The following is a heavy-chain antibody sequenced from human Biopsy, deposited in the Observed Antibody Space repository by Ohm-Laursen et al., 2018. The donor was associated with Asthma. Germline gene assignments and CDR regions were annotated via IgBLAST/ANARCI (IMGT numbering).Heavy chain of an antibody. CDR2: ISWNSGNI. V-gene: IGHV3-9*01. CDR1: GFSFDDCA. Sequence: SLRLSCAASGFSFDDCAMHWVRQAPGKGLEWVSSISWNSGNIDYADSVKGRFTISRDNAKNSLYLQMQSLRPEDTAVYYCARAISSSWWTVEYWGQGTLVTVSS. CDR3: ARAISSSWWTVEY. J-gene: IGHJ4*02. D-gene: IGHD6-6*01.